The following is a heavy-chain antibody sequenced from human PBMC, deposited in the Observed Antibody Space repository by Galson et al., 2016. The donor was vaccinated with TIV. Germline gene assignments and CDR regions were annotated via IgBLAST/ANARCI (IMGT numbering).Heavy chain of an antibody. V-gene: IGHV4-39*01. J-gene: IGHJ3*01. CDR2: IYYTGST. CDR1: GGSINSALYY. D-gene: IGHD3-22*01. Sequence: SETLSLTCTVSGGSINSALYYWAWIRQPPGKGLEWIATIYYTGSTYYNPSLKSRVSISMATPKNQFSLKLSSVTAADTAVYYCARRTHYDSSGYSDAFDFWGQGAMVPVSS. CDR3: ARRTHYDSSGYSDAFDF.